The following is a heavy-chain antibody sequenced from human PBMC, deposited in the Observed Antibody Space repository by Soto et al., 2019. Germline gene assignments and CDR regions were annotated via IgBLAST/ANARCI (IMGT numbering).Heavy chain of an antibody. CDR3: ARDADILNGSDDFDI. J-gene: IGHJ3*02. Sequence: QVQLVESGGGLVKPGGSLRLSCAASGFTFSDYYMSWIRQAPGKGLEWVSYISSSSSYTNYADSEKSRFTISRHNAKNSLYLQMNSLRAEDTAVYYCARDADILNGSDDFDIWGQGTMVTVSS. CDR1: GFTFSDYY. D-gene: IGHD3-9*01. V-gene: IGHV3-11*05. CDR2: ISSSSSYT.